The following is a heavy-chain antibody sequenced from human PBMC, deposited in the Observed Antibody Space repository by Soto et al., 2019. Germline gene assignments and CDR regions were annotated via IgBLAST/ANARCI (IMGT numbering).Heavy chain of an antibody. D-gene: IGHD3-3*01. CDR3: ARRVILEPPTARILRFWFDP. CDR1: GGSISSSSYY. J-gene: IGHJ5*02. V-gene: IGHV4-39*01. CDR2: IYYSGST. Sequence: PSETLSLTCTVSGGSISSSSYYWGWIRQPPGKGLEWIGSIYYSGSTYYNPSLKSRVTISVDTSKNQFSLKLSSVTAADTAVYYCARRVILEPPTARILRFWFDPWGQGTLVTVSS.